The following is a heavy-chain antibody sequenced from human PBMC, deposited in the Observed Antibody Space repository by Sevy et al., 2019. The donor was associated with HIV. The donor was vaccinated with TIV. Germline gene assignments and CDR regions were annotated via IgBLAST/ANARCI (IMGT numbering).Heavy chain of an antibody. CDR2: IYHSGST. CDR3: AKEASVGTRNWFDP. D-gene: IGHD6-13*01. J-gene: IGHJ5*02. V-gene: IGHV4-38-2*02. Sequence: SETLSLTCAVSGYSISSGYYWGWIRQPPGKGLEWLGSIYHSGSTYYNPSLKSRVTISADTSKNQFSLNLSSVTAADTAVYYCAKEASVGTRNWFDPWGQGTLVTVSS. CDR1: GYSISSGYY.